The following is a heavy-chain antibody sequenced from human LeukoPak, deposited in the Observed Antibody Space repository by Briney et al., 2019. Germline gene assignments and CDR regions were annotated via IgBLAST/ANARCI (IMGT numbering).Heavy chain of an antibody. J-gene: IGHJ4*02. CDR2: ISYDGSNK. Sequence: RQAPGXGXERGAVISYDGSNKYYADSVKGRFTISRDNSKNTLYLQMNSLRAEDTAVYYCARDPEYYDILTGYQPLDYWGQGTLATVSS. V-gene: IGHV3-30-3*01. D-gene: IGHD3-9*01. CDR3: ARDPEYYDILTGYQPLDY.